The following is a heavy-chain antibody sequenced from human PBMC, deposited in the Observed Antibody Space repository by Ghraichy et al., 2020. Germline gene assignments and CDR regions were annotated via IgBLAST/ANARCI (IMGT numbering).Heavy chain of an antibody. V-gene: IGHV6-1*01. Sequence: SQTLSLTCAISGDSVSSNSAAWNWIRQSPSRGLEWLGRTYYRSKWYYDYALSVKSRITINPDTSKNQFSLHLNSVTPEDTAVYYCAREMSGSYPRYYYYYYMDVWGKGTTVTVSS. CDR3: AREMSGSYPRYYYYYYMDV. J-gene: IGHJ6*03. CDR2: TYYRSKWYY. CDR1: GDSVSSNSAA. D-gene: IGHD1-26*01.